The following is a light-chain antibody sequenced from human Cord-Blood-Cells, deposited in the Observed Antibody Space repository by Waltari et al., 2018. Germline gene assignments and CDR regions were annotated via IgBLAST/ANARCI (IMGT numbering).Light chain of an antibody. J-gene: IGKJ3*01. CDR1: QSVSSY. Sequence: EIMLTQSPATLSLSPGDRATLACRARQSVSSYLACYQQKPGQAPRLLIYDASNRATGIPARFSGGGSGTDFTLTISGLEPEDFAVYYCQQRSNWPPVFGPGTKVDIK. CDR3: QQRSNWPPV. CDR2: DAS. V-gene: IGKV3-11*01.